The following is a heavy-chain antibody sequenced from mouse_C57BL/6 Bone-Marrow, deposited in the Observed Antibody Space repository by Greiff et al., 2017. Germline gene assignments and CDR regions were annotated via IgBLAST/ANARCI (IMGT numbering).Heavy chain of an antibody. J-gene: IGHJ4*01. CDR3: ARPLYSNDYYAMDD. D-gene: IGHD2-5*01. V-gene: IGHV1-81*01. Sequence: VQLQQSGAELARPGASVKLSCKASGYTFTSYGISWVKQRTGQGLEWIGEIYPRSGNPYYNEKFKGKATLPADKSSSTAYMELRSLTSEDSAVYFGARPLYSNDYYAMDDWGQGTSVTVSS. CDR2: IYPRSGNP. CDR1: GYTFTSYG.